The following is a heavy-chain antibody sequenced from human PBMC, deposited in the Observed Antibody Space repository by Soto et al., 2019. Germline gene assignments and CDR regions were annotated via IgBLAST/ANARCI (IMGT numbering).Heavy chain of an antibody. D-gene: IGHD2-15*01. V-gene: IGHV1-69*01. CDR2: IIPIFGTT. J-gene: IGHJ4*02. CDR3: ARVPPGYCSGGTCFTYYFDH. CDR1: GGTLSSYA. Sequence: QVQLVQSGAEVKEPGSSVKVSCKASGGTLSSYAISWVRQAPGQGLEWMGGIIPIFGTTNHAQKFQGRLTITADESTSTAYMELSSLRSEGTAVYYCARVPPGYCSGGTCFTYYFDHWGQGTLVTVSS.